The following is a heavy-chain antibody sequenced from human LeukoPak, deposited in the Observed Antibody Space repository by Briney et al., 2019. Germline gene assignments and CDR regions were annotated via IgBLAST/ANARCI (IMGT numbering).Heavy chain of an antibody. J-gene: IGHJ4*02. CDR1: GFTFSNYG. D-gene: IGHD1-26*01. CDR2: ISGSGYYS. CDR3: AKGGPTGSNYFDF. V-gene: IGHV3-23*01. Sequence: PGGSLRLSCAASGFTFSNYGMHWVRQAPGKGLEWVSVISGSGYYSYYADSVKGRFTVSRDNSKTTLYLQMNSLRADDTAVYYCAKGGPTGSNYFDFWGQGTLVTVSS.